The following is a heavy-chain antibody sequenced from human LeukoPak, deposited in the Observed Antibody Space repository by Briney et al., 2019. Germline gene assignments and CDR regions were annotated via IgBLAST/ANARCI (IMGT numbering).Heavy chain of an antibody. V-gene: IGHV3-33*01. Sequence: PGRSLRLSCAASGFTFSSHAVHWVRQAPGKGLEWVAVIWYDGSNKYYADSVKGRFTVSRDNSQRTLYLQMNSLRAEDTAVYYCARRRMGLRTGYFDLWGRGTLVTVSS. CDR2: IWYDGSNK. J-gene: IGHJ2*01. CDR3: ARRRMGLRTGYFDL. D-gene: IGHD5-12*01. CDR1: GFTFSSHA.